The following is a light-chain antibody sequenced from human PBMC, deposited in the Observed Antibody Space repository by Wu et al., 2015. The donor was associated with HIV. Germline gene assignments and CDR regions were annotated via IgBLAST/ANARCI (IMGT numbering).Light chain of an antibody. J-gene: IGKJ3*01. CDR1: QSVSSTY. Sequence: EIVLMQSPGTLSLSPGERATLSCGASQSVSSTYLAWYQQRSGQAPRLLIYGASNRATGIPDRVSGSGSGTNFTLTISRLEPEDFAVYYYQQYGSFPFTFGPGTRVDIK. CDR2: GAS. CDR3: QQYGSFPFT. V-gene: IGKV3-20*01.